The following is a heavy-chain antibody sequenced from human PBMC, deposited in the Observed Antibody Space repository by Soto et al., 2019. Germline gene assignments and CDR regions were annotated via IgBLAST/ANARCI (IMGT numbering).Heavy chain of an antibody. CDR2: INSDGITT. Sequence: EVQLVESGGGPVQAGGSLRLSCAASGLTLSNYWMQWVRQGPGKGLVWVAHINSDGITTKYAESVKGRFTISRDDAKNMLYLQMNSLRHDDTAXXXXAKVKGGSGARGDPLDLWGQGILXT. V-gene: IGHV3-74*03. CDR3: AKVKGGSGARGDPLDL. CDR1: GLTLSNYW. J-gene: IGHJ5*02. D-gene: IGHD2-15*01.